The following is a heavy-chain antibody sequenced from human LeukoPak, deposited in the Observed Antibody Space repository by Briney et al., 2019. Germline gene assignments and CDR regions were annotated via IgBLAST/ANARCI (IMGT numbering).Heavy chain of an antibody. Sequence: SETLSLTCNVSGDSISSDYWSWIRQPAGKGLEWIGRIYTSGSTNYNPSLKSRVTMSVHTSKNQFSLKLSSVTAADTAVYYCAKFGGMCDSMVVAATIRFDYWGQGTLVTVSS. D-gene: IGHD2-15*01. CDR1: GDSISSDY. V-gene: IGHV4-4*07. CDR3: AKFGGMCDSMVVAATIRFDY. CDR2: IYTSGST. J-gene: IGHJ4*02.